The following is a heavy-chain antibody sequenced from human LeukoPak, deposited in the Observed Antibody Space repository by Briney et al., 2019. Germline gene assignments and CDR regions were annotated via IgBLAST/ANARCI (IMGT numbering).Heavy chain of an antibody. Sequence: GGSLRLSCAASGFTFSNYRMNWVRQAPGKGLEWVSYIYSSGSTTKYADSVKGRFTISRDNAKNSLHLQMSSLRVEDTAVYYCARGAYGDYGRGYWGQGTLVTVSS. V-gene: IGHV3-48*04. D-gene: IGHD4-17*01. J-gene: IGHJ4*02. CDR2: IYSSGSTT. CDR3: ARGAYGDYGRGY. CDR1: GFTFSNYR.